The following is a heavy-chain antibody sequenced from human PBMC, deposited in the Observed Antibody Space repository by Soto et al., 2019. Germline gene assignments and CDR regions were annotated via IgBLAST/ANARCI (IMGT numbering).Heavy chain of an antibody. CDR3: ARARVRGVIRVYYYYGMDV. Sequence: XGTLSLTCAVYGGSFSGYYWSWIRQPPGKGLEWIGEINHSGSTNYNPSLKSRVTTSVDTSKNQFSLKLSSVTAADTAVYYCARARVRGVIRVYYYYGMDVWGQGTTVTVSS. V-gene: IGHV4-34*01. CDR1: GGSFSGYY. J-gene: IGHJ6*02. CDR2: INHSGST. D-gene: IGHD3-10*01.